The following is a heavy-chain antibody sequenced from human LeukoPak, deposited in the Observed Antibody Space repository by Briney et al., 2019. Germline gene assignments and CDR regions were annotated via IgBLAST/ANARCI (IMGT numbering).Heavy chain of an antibody. V-gene: IGHV1-69*13. D-gene: IGHD6-19*01. CDR2: IIPIFGTA. J-gene: IGHJ4*02. CDR1: GGTFSSYA. Sequence: SVKVSCKASGGTFSSYAISWVRQAPGQGLEWMGGIIPIFGTANYAQKFQGRVTITADESTSTAYMELSSLRSEDTAVYYCARDLVAVAGTFDYWGQGTLVTVSS. CDR3: ARDLVAVAGTFDY.